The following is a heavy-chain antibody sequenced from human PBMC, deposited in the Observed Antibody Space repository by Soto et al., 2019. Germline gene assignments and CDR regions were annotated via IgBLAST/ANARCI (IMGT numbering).Heavy chain of an antibody. D-gene: IGHD3-3*01. CDR1: GFTFSTYS. CDR2: ISSSSSTR. Sequence: GGSLRLSCAASGFTFSTYSMNWVRQAPGKGLEWVSYISSSSSTRYYADSVKGRFTISRDNAKNSLYLQMNSLRDEDTAVYYCARLSGYYYYYYMDVWGKGTTVTVS. J-gene: IGHJ6*03. CDR3: ARLSGYYYYYYMDV. V-gene: IGHV3-48*02.